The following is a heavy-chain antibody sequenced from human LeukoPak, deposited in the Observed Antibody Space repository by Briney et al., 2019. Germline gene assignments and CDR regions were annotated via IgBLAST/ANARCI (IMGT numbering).Heavy chain of an antibody. Sequence: SETLSLTCTVSGDSVSNGNYYWSWLRQPPGKALEWIGYIYYTGKTYYNPSLEGRVTILVDTSRNHFSVKLSSVTAADTAVYYCARVATMIVVVNYFDYWGQGTLVTVSS. J-gene: IGHJ4*02. CDR1: GDSVSNGNYY. CDR3: ARVATMIVVVNYFDY. V-gene: IGHV4-61*03. CDR2: IYYTGKT. D-gene: IGHD3-22*01.